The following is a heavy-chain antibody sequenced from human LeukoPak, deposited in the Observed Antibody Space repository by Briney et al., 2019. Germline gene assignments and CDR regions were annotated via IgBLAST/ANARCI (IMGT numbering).Heavy chain of an antibody. CDR2: ISSSSSYI. J-gene: IGHJ4*02. D-gene: IGHD3-22*01. Sequence: GGSLRLSCAASGFTFSSYSMNWVRRAPGKGLEWVSSISSSSSYIYYADSVKGRFTISRDNAKNSLYLQMNSLRAEDTAVYYCARRDSSGYSYFDYWGQGTLVTVSS. V-gene: IGHV3-21*01. CDR1: GFTFSSYS. CDR3: ARRDSSGYSYFDY.